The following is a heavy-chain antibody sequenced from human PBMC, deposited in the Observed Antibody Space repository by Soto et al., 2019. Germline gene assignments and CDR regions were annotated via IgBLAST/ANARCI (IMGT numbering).Heavy chain of an antibody. CDR1: GFTFSSYA. V-gene: IGHV3-30-3*01. CDR2: VAYDGSNK. Sequence: QVQLVESGGGVVQPGRSLRLSCAASGFTFSSYAMHWVRQAPGKGLEWVAVVAYDGSNKYYADSVEGRLTISRDNSKSTLYLQMSSRRAEDTALYSCARGIFCSGGSCLRGASNWYFDLWGRGTLVTVSS. CDR3: ARGIFCSGGSCLRGASNWYFDL. D-gene: IGHD2-15*01. J-gene: IGHJ2*01.